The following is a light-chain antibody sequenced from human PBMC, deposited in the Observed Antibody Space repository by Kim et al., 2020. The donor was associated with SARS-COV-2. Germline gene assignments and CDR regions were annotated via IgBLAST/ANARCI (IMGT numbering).Light chain of an antibody. Sequence: PASISCRSSQSLVFRDGTTYCHCFHPRPGQSPRRLIYKVSNRNSGVPDRFSGSGSGTDFTLTISRVEAEDVGVYYCMQGTHWPYTFGQGTKLEI. CDR1: QSLVFRDGTTY. V-gene: IGKV2-30*01. J-gene: IGKJ2*01. CDR2: KVS. CDR3: MQGTHWPYT.